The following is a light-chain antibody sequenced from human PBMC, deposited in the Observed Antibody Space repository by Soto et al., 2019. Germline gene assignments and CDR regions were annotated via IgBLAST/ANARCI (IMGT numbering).Light chain of an antibody. CDR1: SSDVGAYHF. CDR2: EVT. CDR3: SSYTSSSTLV. Sequence: QLVLTQPPSASGSPGQSVTISCTGTSSDVGAYHFVSWYQQRPGKAPELMIYEVTDRPSGVSNRFSGSKSGNTASLTISGLQSEDEADYYCSSYTSSSTLVFGGGTKLTVL. J-gene: IGLJ3*02. V-gene: IGLV2-14*01.